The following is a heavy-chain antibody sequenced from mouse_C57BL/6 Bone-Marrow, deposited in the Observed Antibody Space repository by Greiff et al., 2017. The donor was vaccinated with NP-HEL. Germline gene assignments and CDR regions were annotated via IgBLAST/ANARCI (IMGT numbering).Heavy chain of an antibody. V-gene: IGHV1-15*01. CDR3: TRSYYGDDGFPFDY. D-gene: IGHD2-9*01. Sequence: QVQLQQSGAELVRPGASVTLSCKASGYTFTDYEMHWVKQTPVHGLEWIGAIDPETGGTAYNQKFKGKAILTADKSSSTAYMELRSLTSEDSAVYYCTRSYYGDDGFPFDYWGQGTTLTVSS. J-gene: IGHJ2*01. CDR2: IDPETGGT. CDR1: GYTFTDYE.